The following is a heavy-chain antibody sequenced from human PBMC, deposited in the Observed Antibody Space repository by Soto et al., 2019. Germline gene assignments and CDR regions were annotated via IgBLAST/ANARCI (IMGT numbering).Heavy chain of an antibody. V-gene: IGHV1-69*01. CDR2: IIPIFGTA. D-gene: IGHD1-26*01. J-gene: IGHJ5*02. CDR3: ARVQWELLRRHWFDP. CDR1: GGTFSSYA. Sequence: QVQLVQSGAEVKKPGSSVKVSCKASGGTFSSYAISWVRQAPGQGLEWMGGIIPIFGTANYAQKFQGRVTIPADESTSTAYMELSSLRAEDTAVYYCARVQWELLRRHWFDPWGQGTLVTVSS.